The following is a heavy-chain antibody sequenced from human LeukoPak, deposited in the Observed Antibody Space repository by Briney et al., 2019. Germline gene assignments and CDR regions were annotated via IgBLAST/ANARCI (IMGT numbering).Heavy chain of an antibody. CDR3: ARTRSGYYSSNFDY. V-gene: IGHV3-23*01. CDR1: GFTSSSYA. D-gene: IGHD3-22*01. Sequence: GGSLRLSRVASGFTSSSYAMNWVRQAPGKGLEWVSAISGSGGRTYYADSVKGRFTISRDNSKNTLYLQMNSLRAEDTAVYYCARTRSGYYSSNFDYWGQGTLVTVSS. CDR2: ISGSGGRT. J-gene: IGHJ4*02.